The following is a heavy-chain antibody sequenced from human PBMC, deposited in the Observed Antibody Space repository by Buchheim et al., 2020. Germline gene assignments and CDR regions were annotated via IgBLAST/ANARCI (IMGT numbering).Heavy chain of an antibody. CDR2: LNRDVNEH. V-gene: IGHV3-7*01. CDR3: ARHFDSITSL. D-gene: IGHD3-22*01. Sequence: EVQLVESGGDLVQPGGSLRLSCAASGFNIGDYSMNWVRQAPGKGLEWVATLNRDVNEHNYIDSVKGRFTISRDNAKNSLYLQMNSLRVEDTALYYCARHFDSITSLWGKGTL. J-gene: IGHJ4*02. CDR1: GFNIGDYS.